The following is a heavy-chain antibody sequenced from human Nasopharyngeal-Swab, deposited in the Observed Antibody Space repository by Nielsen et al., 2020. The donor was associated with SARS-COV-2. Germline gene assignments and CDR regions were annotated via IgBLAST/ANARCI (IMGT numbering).Heavy chain of an antibody. Sequence: VRQMPGKGLEWIGSIYYSGSTYYNPSLKSRVTISVDTSKNQFSLKLSSVTAADTAVYYCARPGTGIAAADYWGQGTLVTVSS. V-gene: IGHV4-39*01. CDR3: ARPGTGIAAADY. CDR2: IYYSGST. J-gene: IGHJ4*02. D-gene: IGHD6-13*01.